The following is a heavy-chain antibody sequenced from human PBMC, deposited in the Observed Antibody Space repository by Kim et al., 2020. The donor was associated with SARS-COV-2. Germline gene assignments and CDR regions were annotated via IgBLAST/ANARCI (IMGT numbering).Heavy chain of an antibody. Sequence: SVKVSCKASGGTFSSYAISWVRQAPGQGLEWMGGIIPIFGTANYAQKFQGRVTITADESTSTAYMELRSLRSEDTAVYYCAKGYSCYYRQQQHPFDPWGQGTLVTVSS. CDR3: AKGYSCYYRQQQHPFDP. CDR1: GGTFSSYA. D-gene: IGHD5-12*01. CDR2: IIPIFGTA. V-gene: IGHV1-69*13. J-gene: IGHJ5*02.